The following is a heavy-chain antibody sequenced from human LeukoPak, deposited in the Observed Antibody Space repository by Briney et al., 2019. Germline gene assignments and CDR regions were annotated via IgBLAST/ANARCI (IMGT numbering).Heavy chain of an antibody. J-gene: IGHJ6*03. CDR2: INWNGGST. CDR3: ARRAVAGRYYYYYMDV. V-gene: IGHV3-20*04. CDR1: GFTFSSYA. Sequence: PGGSLRLSCAASGFTFSSYAMSWVRQAPGKGLEWVSGINWNGGSTGYADSVKGRFTISRDNAKNSLYLQMNSLRAEDTALYYCARRAVAGRYYYYYMDVWGKGTTVTVSS. D-gene: IGHD6-19*01.